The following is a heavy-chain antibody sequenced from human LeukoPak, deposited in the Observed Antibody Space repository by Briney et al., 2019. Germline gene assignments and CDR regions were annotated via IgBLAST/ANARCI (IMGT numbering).Heavy chain of an antibody. V-gene: IGHV1-69*05. CDR2: IIPIFGTA. CDR1: GGTFSSYA. CDR3: AASYCGGDCYSFASVDY. J-gene: IGHJ4*02. D-gene: IGHD2-21*02. Sequence: GASVKVSCKASGGTFSSYAISWVRQAPGQGLEWMGGIIPIFGTANYAQKFQGRVTITTDESTSTAYMELSSLRSEDTAVYYCAASYCGGDCYSFASVDYWGQGTLVTVPS.